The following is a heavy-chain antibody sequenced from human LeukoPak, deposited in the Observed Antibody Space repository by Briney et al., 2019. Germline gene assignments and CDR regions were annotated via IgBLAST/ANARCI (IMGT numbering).Heavy chain of an antibody. V-gene: IGHV3-53*01. Sequence: GGSLRLSCAASGFTFSSYYMRWVRQAPGKGLEGVSIIYSDGTTYYADSVKGRFTVSRDNSKNTLYLQMTTLRAEDTAVYYCAILLGTSWGQGTLVTVSS. CDR3: AILLGTS. CDR2: IYSDGTT. D-gene: IGHD2/OR15-2a*01. CDR1: GFTFSSYY. J-gene: IGHJ5*02.